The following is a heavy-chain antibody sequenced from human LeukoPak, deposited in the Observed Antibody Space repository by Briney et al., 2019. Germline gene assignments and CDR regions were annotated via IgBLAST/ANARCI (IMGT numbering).Heavy chain of an antibody. J-gene: IGHJ4*02. CDR2: IYYSGST. D-gene: IGHD6-6*01. CDR3: ARHRGAARDPLFD. CDR1: GGSISSSSYY. Sequence: KTSETLSLTCTVSGGSISSSSYYWGWIRQPPGKGLEWIGSIYYSGSTYYNPSLKSRVTISVDTSKNQIFLKLSSVTAADTAVYYCARHRGAARDPLFDWGQGTLVTVSS. V-gene: IGHV4-39*01.